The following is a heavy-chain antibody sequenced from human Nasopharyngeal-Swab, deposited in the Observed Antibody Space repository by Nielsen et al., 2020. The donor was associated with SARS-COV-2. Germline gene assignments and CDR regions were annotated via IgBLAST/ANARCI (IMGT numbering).Heavy chain of an antibody. V-gene: IGHV3-30-3*01. CDR2: ISYDGSNK. CDR1: GFTFSSYA. J-gene: IGHJ3*02. CDR3: ARDASPMSDHPGAFDI. Sequence: GGSLRLFCAASGFTFSSYAMHWVRQAPGKGLEWVAVISYDGSNKYYADSVKGRFTISRDNSKNTLYLQMNSLRAEDTAVYYCARDASPMSDHPGAFDIWGQGTMVTVSS. D-gene: IGHD3-22*01.